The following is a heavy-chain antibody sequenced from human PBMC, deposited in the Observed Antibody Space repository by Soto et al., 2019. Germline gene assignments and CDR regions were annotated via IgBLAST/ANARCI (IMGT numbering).Heavy chain of an antibody. D-gene: IGHD4-17*01. CDR1: GFTFSDYY. CDR3: ARASTVTTGTY. V-gene: IGHV3-11*01. CDR2: ISRSGTTI. J-gene: IGHJ4*02. Sequence: GGSLRLSCAASGFTFSDYYMSWIRQAPGKGLEWVSYISRSGTTIYYADSVKGRFTLSRDNTKNSLYLQMNSLRADDTAVYYCARASTVTTGTYWGQGTLVTVSS.